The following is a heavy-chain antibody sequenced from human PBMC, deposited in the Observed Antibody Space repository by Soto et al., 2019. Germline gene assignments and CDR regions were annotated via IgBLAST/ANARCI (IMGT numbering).Heavy chain of an antibody. Sequence: GGSLRLSCAASGFTFSSYWMSWVRQAPGKGLEWVANIKQDGSEKYYVDSVKGRFTISRDNAKNSLYLQMNSLRAEDPAVYYCARDPPAYCSGGSCYSWFDPWGQGTLVTVSS. CDR3: ARDPPAYCSGGSCYSWFDP. CDR2: IKQDGSEK. J-gene: IGHJ5*02. CDR1: GFTFSSYW. D-gene: IGHD2-15*01. V-gene: IGHV3-7*03.